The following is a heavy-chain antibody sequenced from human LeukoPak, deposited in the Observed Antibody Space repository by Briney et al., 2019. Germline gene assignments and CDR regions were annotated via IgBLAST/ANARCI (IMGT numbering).Heavy chain of an antibody. CDR2: IYYSGST. Sequence: PSETLSLTCTVSGGSISSSSYYWSWIRQPPGKGLEWIGYIYYSGSTNYNPSLKSRVTISVDTSKNQFSLKLSSVTAADTAVYYCARGMDIVVVPAAIYYMDVWGKGTTVTVSS. CDR3: ARGMDIVVVPAAIYYMDV. V-gene: IGHV4-61*01. J-gene: IGHJ6*03. CDR1: GGSISSSSYY. D-gene: IGHD2-2*03.